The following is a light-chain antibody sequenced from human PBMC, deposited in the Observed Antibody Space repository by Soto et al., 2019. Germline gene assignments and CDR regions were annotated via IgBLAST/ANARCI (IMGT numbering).Light chain of an antibody. V-gene: IGKV1-5*03. CDR1: QSISTW. J-gene: IGKJ2*01. CDR2: KAS. Sequence: DIQMTQSPSTLSASVGDRVTITCRASQSISTWLAWYQQTPGKAPRLLIYKASNLESGVPSRFSGSGSGTDFTLTISSLQPDDFATYYCQHYSTSPYTFGQGTKLEIK. CDR3: QHYSTSPYT.